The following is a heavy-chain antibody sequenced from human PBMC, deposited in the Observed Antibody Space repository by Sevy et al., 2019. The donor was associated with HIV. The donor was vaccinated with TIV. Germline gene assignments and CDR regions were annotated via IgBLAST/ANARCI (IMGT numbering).Heavy chain of an antibody. D-gene: IGHD4-17*01. CDR3: TTDSKIRWLCALLDY. CDR2: IKSKTHGGTT. CDR1: GFTFSNAW. J-gene: IGHJ4*02. V-gene: IGHV3-15*01. Sequence: GGSLRLSCAASGFTFSNAWMSWVRQAPGKGLEWVGRIKSKTHGGTTDYAAPVKGRFTISMHDSTNTLYLQMNNLKTEDTAMYYCTTDSKIRWLCALLDYWGQGTLVTVSS.